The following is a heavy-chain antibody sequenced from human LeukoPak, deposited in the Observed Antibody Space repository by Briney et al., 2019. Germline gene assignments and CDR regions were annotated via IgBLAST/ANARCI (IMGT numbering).Heavy chain of an antibody. CDR3: AREGIPAARPLDY. D-gene: IGHD6-13*01. J-gene: IGHJ4*02. CDR2: ISAYNGNT. V-gene: IGHV1-18*01. CDR1: GYTFTSYG. Sequence: GASVKVSCKASGYTFTSYGLTWVRQAPGQGLEWMGWISAYNGNTNYAQKLQGRVTMTTDTSTSTAYTELRSLRSDDTAVYYCAREGIPAARPLDYWGQGTLVTVSS.